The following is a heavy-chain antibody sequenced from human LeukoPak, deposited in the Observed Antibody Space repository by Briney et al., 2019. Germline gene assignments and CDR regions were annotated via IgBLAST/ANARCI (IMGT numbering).Heavy chain of an antibody. Sequence: PGGSLRLSCAASGFTFDDYAMHWVRHAPGKGLEWVSGISWNSGSIGYADSVKGRFTISRDNAKNSLYLQMNSLRAEDTALYYCAKAYDFWSGYFNGMDVWGQGTTVTVSS. CDR1: GFTFDDYA. D-gene: IGHD3-3*01. V-gene: IGHV3-9*01. CDR3: AKAYDFWSGYFNGMDV. J-gene: IGHJ6*02. CDR2: ISWNSGSI.